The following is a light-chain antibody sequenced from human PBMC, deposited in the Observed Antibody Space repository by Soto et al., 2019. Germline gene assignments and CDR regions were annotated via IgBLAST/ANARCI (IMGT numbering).Light chain of an antibody. CDR1: SSDVGGYNY. V-gene: IGLV2-14*01. J-gene: IGLJ1*01. CDR3: SSYTSSSTLV. CDR2: DVS. Sequence: QSVLTQPASVSGSPGQSITISCTGTSSDVGGYNYVSWYQQHPGKAPKLMIYDVSNRPPGVSNRFSGSKSGNTASLTISGLQADDEADYYCSSYTSSSTLVFGTGTKVTVL.